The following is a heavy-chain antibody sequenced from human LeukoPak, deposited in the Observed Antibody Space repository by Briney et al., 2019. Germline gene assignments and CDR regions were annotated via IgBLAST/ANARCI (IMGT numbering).Heavy chain of an antibody. J-gene: IGHJ4*02. D-gene: IGHD3-10*01. CDR1: GFTFSSYA. Sequence: GGSLRLSCVASGFTFSSYAMSWVRQAPGKGLEWVSGISVSSGSTYYADSVKGRFTISRDNSKNTLYLQMNSLRAEDTAVYYCARTSMVRGVPYYFDYWGQGTLVTVSS. V-gene: IGHV3-23*01. CDR2: ISVSSGST. CDR3: ARTSMVRGVPYYFDY.